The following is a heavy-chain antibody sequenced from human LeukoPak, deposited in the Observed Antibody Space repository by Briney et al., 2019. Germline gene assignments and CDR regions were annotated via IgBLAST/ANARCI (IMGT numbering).Heavy chain of an antibody. V-gene: IGHV3-48*04. J-gene: IGHJ3*02. Sequence: GGSLRLSCAASGFTFSSYSMNWVRQAPGKGLEWVSYISSSSSTIYYADSVKGRFTISRHNAKNSLYLQMNSLRAEDTAVYYCARVWSIAVAGTSAFDIWGQGTMVTVSS. CDR3: ARVWSIAVAGTSAFDI. CDR2: ISSSSSTI. D-gene: IGHD6-19*01. CDR1: GFTFSSYS.